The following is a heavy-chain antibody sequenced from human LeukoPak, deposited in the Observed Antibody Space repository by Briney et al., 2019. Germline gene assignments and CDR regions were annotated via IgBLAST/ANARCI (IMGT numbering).Heavy chain of an antibody. CDR2: ISYDGSNK. CDR3: ARVALGEYHDAFDI. V-gene: IGHV3-30-3*01. J-gene: IGHJ3*02. D-gene: IGHD2-2*01. CDR1: GFTFSSYA. Sequence: ERSLRLSCAASGFTFSSYAMHWVRQAPGKGLEWVAVISYDGSNKYYADSVKGRFTISRDNSKNTLYLQMNSLRAEDTAVYYCARVALGEYHDAFDIWGQGTMVTVSS.